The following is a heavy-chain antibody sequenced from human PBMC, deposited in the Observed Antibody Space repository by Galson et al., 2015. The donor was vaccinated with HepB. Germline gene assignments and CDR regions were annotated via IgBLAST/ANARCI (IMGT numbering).Heavy chain of an antibody. D-gene: IGHD2-15*01. CDR2: INTKTGNP. V-gene: IGHV7-4-1*02. CDR1: GYSFTDYL. Sequence: SVKVSCKASGYSFTDYLINWVRQAPGQGLQWMGSINTKTGNPTYAQGFTSRFVFSLDTYVTTAYLQISSLKAEDTAVYYCARVTSTSYFGRSYSFYYYGMDVWGQGSTVTVTS. J-gene: IGHJ6*02. CDR3: ARVTSTSYFGRSYSFYYYGMDV.